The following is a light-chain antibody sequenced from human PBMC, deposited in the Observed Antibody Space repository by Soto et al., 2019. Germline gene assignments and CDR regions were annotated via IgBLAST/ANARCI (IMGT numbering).Light chain of an antibody. CDR1: QSVNSNY. J-gene: IGKJ4*02. CDR3: QEYDSTPPT. V-gene: IGKV3-20*01. Sequence: EIVLTQSPGTLSLSPGERATLSCRASQSVNSNYLAWYQRKPGQAPRLLIYGASNRATDIPYRFSASGSGTDFPLTITRLEAEDFAVYYCQEYDSTPPTVAGGTNV. CDR2: GAS.